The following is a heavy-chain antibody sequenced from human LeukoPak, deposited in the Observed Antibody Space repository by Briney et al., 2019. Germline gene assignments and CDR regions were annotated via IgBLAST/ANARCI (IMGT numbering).Heavy chain of an antibody. CDR1: GFAFSNYA. CDR2: VSGGGGTT. Sequence: GGSLRLSCAASGFAFSNYAMNWVRQAPGRGLEWVSTVSGGGGTTHYADSVKGRFTISRDNSKNTLYLQMNSLRAEDTAVYYCARLDGGFDYWGQGTLVTVSS. D-gene: IGHD4-23*01. V-gene: IGHV3-23*01. CDR3: ARLDGGFDY. J-gene: IGHJ4*02.